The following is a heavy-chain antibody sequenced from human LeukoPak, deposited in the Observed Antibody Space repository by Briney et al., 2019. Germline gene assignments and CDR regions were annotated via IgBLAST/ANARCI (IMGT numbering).Heavy chain of an antibody. CDR2: IYYSGST. D-gene: IGHD3-22*01. CDR1: GGSISSSSYY. Sequence: SETLSLTCTVSGGSISSSSYYWGWIRQPPGKGLEWIGSIYYSGSTYYNPSLKSRVTISVDTSKNQFSLKLSSVTAADTAVYYCARGRYYYDSSGYYLEDAFDIWGQGTMVTGSS. CDR3: ARGRYYYDSSGYYLEDAFDI. V-gene: IGHV4-39*01. J-gene: IGHJ3*02.